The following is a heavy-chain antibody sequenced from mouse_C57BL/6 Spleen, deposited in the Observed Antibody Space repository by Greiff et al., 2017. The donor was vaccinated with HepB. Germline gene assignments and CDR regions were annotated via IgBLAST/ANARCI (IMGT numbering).Heavy chain of an antibody. CDR2: IDPSDSYT. CDR3: ARGVPWYFDV. Sequence: QVQLQQPGAELVKPGASVKLSCKASGYTFTSYWMQWVKQRPGQGLEWIGEIDPSDSYTNYNQKFKGKATLTVDTSSSTAYMQLSSLTSEDSAVYDCARGVPWYFDVWGTGTTVTVSS. J-gene: IGHJ1*03. V-gene: IGHV1-50*01. CDR1: GYTFTSYW. D-gene: IGHD2-14*01.